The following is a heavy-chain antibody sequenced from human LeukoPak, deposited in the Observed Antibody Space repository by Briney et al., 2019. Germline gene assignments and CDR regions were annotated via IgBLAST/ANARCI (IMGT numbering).Heavy chain of an antibody. V-gene: IGHV4-30-4*08. J-gene: IGHJ4*02. CDR3: DRDAYYGSGSYNCDY. D-gene: IGHD3-10*01. CDR2: IYYCGST. CDR1: GGSISSRDYY. Sequence: SQTLSLTCTVSGGSISSRDYYWRWIPQPPGKGMEWIVYIYYCGSTYYNPSPKSRVTIAVDTSKIQLSPKLSSVTAADTAVYYCDRDAYYGSGSYNCDYWGQGTLVTVSS.